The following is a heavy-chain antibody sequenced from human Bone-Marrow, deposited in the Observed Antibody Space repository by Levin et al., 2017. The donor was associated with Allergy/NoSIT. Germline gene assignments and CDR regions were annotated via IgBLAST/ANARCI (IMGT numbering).Heavy chain of an antibody. CDR1: GGTFSSHE. CDR3: ASDCLTLGRGPIWCS. J-gene: IGHJ5*01. Sequence: GASVKVSCKASGGTFSSHEINWVRQAPGQGPEWMGAIVPMFGTANYAQKFQGRVTITADDSTSTADMQLSNLRSEDTAMYYCASDCLTLGRGPIWCSWGHGTLVTVSS. V-gene: IGHV1-69*13. CDR2: IVPMFGTA. D-gene: IGHD3-10*01.